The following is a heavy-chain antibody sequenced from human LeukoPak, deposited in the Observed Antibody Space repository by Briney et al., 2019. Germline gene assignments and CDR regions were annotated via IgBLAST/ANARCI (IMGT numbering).Heavy chain of an antibody. Sequence: PGGSLRLSCAASGFTFSSYAMSWVRQAPGKGLEWVSAISGSGGSTYYADSVKGRFTISRDNSKNTLYLQMNSLRAEDTAVYYCAITSYRYGSGSYYPLFDYWGQGTLVTVSS. D-gene: IGHD3-10*01. CDR2: ISGSGGST. CDR1: GFTFSSYA. CDR3: AITSYRYGSGSYYPLFDY. J-gene: IGHJ4*02. V-gene: IGHV3-23*01.